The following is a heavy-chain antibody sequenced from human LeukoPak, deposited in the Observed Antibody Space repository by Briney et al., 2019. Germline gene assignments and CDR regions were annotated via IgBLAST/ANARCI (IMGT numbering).Heavy chain of an antibody. CDR3: ARLGGITMVRGVIATSEDGMDV. Sequence: ASVKVSCKASGYTFTSYYMHWVRQAPGQGLEWMGIINPSGGSTSYAQKFQGRVTMTRDTSTSTVYMELSSLRSEDTAVYYCARLGGITMVRGVIATSEDGMDVWGQGTTVTVSS. D-gene: IGHD3-10*01. J-gene: IGHJ6*02. CDR1: GYTFTSYY. CDR2: INPSGGST. V-gene: IGHV1-46*01.